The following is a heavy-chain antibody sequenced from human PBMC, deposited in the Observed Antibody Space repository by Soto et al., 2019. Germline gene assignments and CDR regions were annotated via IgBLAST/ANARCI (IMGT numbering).Heavy chain of an antibody. V-gene: IGHV4-59*07. J-gene: IGHJ4*02. CDR1: AGSISSYY. Sequence: SDTLSLTCTVSAGSISSYYWSWIRQPPGKGLEWIGYIYYSGSTTYNPSLKSRVTISVDTSKNQFSLKLSSVTAADTAVYYCARVYYDILTGYYYFDYWGQGTLVTVSS. D-gene: IGHD3-9*01. CDR2: IYYSGST. CDR3: ARVYYDILTGYYYFDY.